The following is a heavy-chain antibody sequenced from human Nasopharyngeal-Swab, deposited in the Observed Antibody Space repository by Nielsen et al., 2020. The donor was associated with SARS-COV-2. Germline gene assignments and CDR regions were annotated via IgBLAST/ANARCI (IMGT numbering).Heavy chain of an antibody. CDR1: GFTFSDYY. D-gene: IGHD3-22*01. CDR2: ISGSGGST. CDR3: AKDQPNYYDSSGSFDY. V-gene: IGHV3-23*01. J-gene: IGHJ4*02. Sequence: GESLKISCAASGFTFSDYYMSWIRQAPGKGLEWVSAISGSGGSTYYADSVKGRFTISRDNSKNTLYLQMNSLRAEDTAVYYCAKDQPNYYDSSGSFDYWGQGTLVTVSS.